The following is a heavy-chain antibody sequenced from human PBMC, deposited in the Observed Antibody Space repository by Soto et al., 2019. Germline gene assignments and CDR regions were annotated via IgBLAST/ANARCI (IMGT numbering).Heavy chain of an antibody. CDR3: ARDWPRFGP. V-gene: IGHV4-30-2*01. Sequence: SPALTCAVSGGPMCIWVFAVSWIRQPPGKGLEWIGYIYHSGSTYYNPSLKSRVTISVDRSKNQFSLKLSSVTAADTAVYYCARDWPRFGPWGQGTLVTVCS. CDR1: GGPMCIWVFA. J-gene: IGHJ5*02. CDR2: IYHSGST.